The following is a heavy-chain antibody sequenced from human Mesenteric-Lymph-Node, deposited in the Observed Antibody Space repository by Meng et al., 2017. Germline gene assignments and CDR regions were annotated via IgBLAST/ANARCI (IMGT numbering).Heavy chain of an antibody. D-gene: IGHD6-13*01. CDR1: GGSISSGGYY. J-gene: IGHJ4*02. Sequence: QVRLEESGPGLVKPSQTLSLTCTVSGGSISSGGYYWSWIRQHPGKGLEWIGYIYYSGSTYYNPSLKSLVTISVDTSKNQFSLKLSSVTAADTAVYYCVRGPSSSKTYYFDYWGQGTLVTVSS. CDR3: VRGPSSSKTYYFDY. V-gene: IGHV4-31*01. CDR2: IYYSGST.